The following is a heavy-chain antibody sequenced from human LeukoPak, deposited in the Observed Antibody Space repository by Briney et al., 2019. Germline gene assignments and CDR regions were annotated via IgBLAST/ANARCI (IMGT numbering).Heavy chain of an antibody. CDR1: GFTFSNYA. CDR2: ISGSGGST. Sequence: GGSLRLSCAASGFTFSNYAMSWVRQAPGKGLEWVSGISGSGGSTYCADSVKGRFTISRDNSKNTLYLQMNSLRAEDTAMYYCAKGSSAGRPYYFDYWGQGTLVTVSS. V-gene: IGHV3-23*01. D-gene: IGHD3-10*01. J-gene: IGHJ4*02. CDR3: AKGSSAGRPYYFDY.